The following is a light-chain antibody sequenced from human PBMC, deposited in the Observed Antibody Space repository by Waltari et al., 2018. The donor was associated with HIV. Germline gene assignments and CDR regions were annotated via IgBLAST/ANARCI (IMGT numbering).Light chain of an antibody. CDR2: MTS. J-gene: IGKJ1*01. CDR1: QSLLHTNGHNY. Sequence: EIVMNQSPFPLPVTPEEPASISRRSHQSLLHTNGHNYLDWYFQKPGHSPQVLIYMTSNRASGGPDRFSGTGSGSDFALKISRVEAEDVGTYYCMQALQTPRTFGQGTKVEIK. V-gene: IGKV2-28*01. CDR3: MQALQTPRT.